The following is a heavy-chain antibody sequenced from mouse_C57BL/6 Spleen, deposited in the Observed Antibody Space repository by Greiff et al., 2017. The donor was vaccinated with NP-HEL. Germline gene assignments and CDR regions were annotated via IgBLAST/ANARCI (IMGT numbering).Heavy chain of an antibody. CDR2: INPGSGGT. J-gene: IGHJ4*01. Sequence: QVQLQQSGAELVKPGTSVKVSCKASGYAFTNYLIEWVKQRPGQGLEWIGVINPGSGGTNYNEKFKGKATLTADKSSSTSYMQLSRLTSEDSAVYYCAGSGDYDRGYALDYWGQGTSVTVSS. CDR3: AGSGDYDRGYALDY. CDR1: GYAFTNYL. D-gene: IGHD2-4*01. V-gene: IGHV1-54*01.